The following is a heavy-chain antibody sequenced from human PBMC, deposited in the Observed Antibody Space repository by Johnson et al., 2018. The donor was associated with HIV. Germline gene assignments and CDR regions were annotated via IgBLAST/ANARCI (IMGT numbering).Heavy chain of an antibody. D-gene: IGHD6-13*01. Sequence: VQLVESGGGVVRPGESLRLSCAASGFTFDDYGMSWVRQAPGKGLEWVSGISWNSGSIGYADSVKGRFTMSRDNAKNSLYLQMNSLRAEDTALYYCAREGWNSSSWYRMSAFDIWGQGTMVTVSS. J-gene: IGHJ3*02. CDR3: AREGWNSSSWYRMSAFDI. V-gene: IGHV3-20*04. CDR2: ISWNSGSI. CDR1: GFTFDDYG.